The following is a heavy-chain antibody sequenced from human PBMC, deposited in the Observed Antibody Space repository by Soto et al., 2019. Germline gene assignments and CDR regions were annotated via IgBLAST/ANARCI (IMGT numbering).Heavy chain of an antibody. J-gene: IGHJ4*02. CDR2: ISGSGSNT. D-gene: IGHD6-6*01. CDR1: GFIFSNYA. CDR3: VREASSSGLHLDH. V-gene: IGHV3-23*01. Sequence: GGSLRLSCAASGFIFSNYAMSWVRQAPGKGLEWVSFISGSGSNTYYADSVKGRFTISRGNSKNTLYLQMNSLRAEDAAVYYCVREASSSGLHLDHWGRGXLVTVYS.